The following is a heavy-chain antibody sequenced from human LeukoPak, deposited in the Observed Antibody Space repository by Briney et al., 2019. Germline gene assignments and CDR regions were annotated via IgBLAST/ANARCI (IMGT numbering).Heavy chain of an antibody. Sequence: GGSLSLSCAASGFTFSSHGMDWVRQAPGKGLVWVSRINTDGSSTSYADSVKGRFTISRDNAKNTLYLQMNSLRAEDTAVYYCARDNAVALDYWGQGTLVTVSS. CDR3: ARDNAVALDY. CDR1: GFTFSSHG. CDR2: INTDGSST. J-gene: IGHJ4*02. V-gene: IGHV3-74*01. D-gene: IGHD6-19*01.